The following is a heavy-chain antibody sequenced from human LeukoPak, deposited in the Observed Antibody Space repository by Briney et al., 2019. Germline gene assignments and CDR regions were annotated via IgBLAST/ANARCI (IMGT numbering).Heavy chain of an antibody. CDR1: GFTFSSYG. CDR2: IPYDGSNK. J-gene: IGHJ4*02. V-gene: IGHV3-30*18. D-gene: IGHD1-26*01. CDR3: AKVGIVGATKGGYFDY. Sequence: PGGSLRLSCAASGFTFSSYGMHWVRQAPGKGLEWVAVIPYDGSNKYYADSVKGRFTISRDNSKNTLYLQMNSLRAEDTAVYYCAKVGIVGATKGGYFDYWGQGTLVTVSS.